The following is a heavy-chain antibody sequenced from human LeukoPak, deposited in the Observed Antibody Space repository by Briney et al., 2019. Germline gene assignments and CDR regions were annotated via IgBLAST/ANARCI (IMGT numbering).Heavy chain of an antibody. CDR3: AKVDDLDAFDT. CDR2: IADDGSNK. CDR1: GFTFSSYA. Sequence: GGSLRLSCAASGFTFSSYAMHWVRQAPGKGLKWVAVIADDGSNKYYTDSVKGRFTISRDNSNNTLYLQMNSLRAEDTAVYYCAKVDDLDAFDTWGQGTMVTVSS. V-gene: IGHV3-30*04. D-gene: IGHD2-2*03. J-gene: IGHJ3*02.